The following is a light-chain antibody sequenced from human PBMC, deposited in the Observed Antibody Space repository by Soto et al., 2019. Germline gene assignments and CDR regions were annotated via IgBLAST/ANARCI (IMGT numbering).Light chain of an antibody. CDR1: QSVGTF. V-gene: IGKV3-11*01. Sequence: EILLTQSPSTLSLSPGERATLSCRASQSVGTFFAWYQQKPGQAPRLLIYDASNRATGIPARFSGSGSGTDFTLTISSLEPEDFAVYYCQQCYNWPQWTFGQGTKVDIK. CDR3: QQCYNWPQWT. J-gene: IGKJ1*01. CDR2: DAS.